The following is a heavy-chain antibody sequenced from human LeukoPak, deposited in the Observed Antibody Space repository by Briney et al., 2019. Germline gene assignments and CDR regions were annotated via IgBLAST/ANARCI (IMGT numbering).Heavy chain of an antibody. CDR2: IYYSGST. V-gene: IGHV4-38-2*02. J-gene: IGHJ4*02. CDR3: ARGEAPAARVDY. Sequence: PSETLSLTCTVSGYSISSGYYWGWIRQPPGKGLEWIGSIYYSGSTYYNPSLKSRVTISVDTSKNQFSLKLSSVTAADTAVYYCARGEAPAARVDYWGQGTLVTVSS. CDR1: GYSISSGYY. D-gene: IGHD2-2*01.